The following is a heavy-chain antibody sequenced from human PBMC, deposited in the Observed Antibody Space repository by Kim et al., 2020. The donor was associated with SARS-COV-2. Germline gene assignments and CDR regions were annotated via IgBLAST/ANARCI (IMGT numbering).Heavy chain of an antibody. CDR1: GGSISSYY. V-gene: IGHV4-59*01. Sequence: SETLSLTCTVSGGSISSYYWSWIRQPPGKGLEWIGYIYYSGSTNYNPSLKSRVTISVETSKNQFSLKLSSVTAADTAVYYCARDQVAVAPTRNYYYYGMDVWGQGTTVTVSS. CDR2: IYYSGST. CDR3: ARDQVAVAPTRNYYYYGMDV. D-gene: IGHD6-19*01. J-gene: IGHJ6*02.